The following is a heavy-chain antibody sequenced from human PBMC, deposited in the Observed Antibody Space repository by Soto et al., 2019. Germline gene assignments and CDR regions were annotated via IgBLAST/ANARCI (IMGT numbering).Heavy chain of an antibody. CDR1: GDSMSRGDYY. CDR2: VYHTGST. D-gene: IGHD3-10*01. Sequence: SETLSLTCTVSGDSMSRGDYYWSWIRLPPGKGLEWIGFVYHTGSTYYSPSLKGRVDISVDTSKNRFSLKLNSVTAADTAVYYCARHNYGSGSTYFDYWGQGTLVTVSS. J-gene: IGHJ4*02. V-gene: IGHV4-30-4*01. CDR3: ARHNYGSGSTYFDY.